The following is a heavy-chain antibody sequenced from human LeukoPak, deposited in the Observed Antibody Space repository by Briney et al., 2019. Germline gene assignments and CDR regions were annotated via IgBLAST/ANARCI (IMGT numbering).Heavy chain of an antibody. CDR1: GYTFTSYG. CDR2: ISAYNGNT. J-gene: IGHJ5*02. V-gene: IGHV1-18*01. CDR3: ARGSYGDLENWFDP. Sequence: ASVKVSCEASGYTFTSYGISWVRQAPGQGLEWMGWISAYNGNTNYAQKLQGRVTMTTDTSTSTAYMELRSLRSDDTAVYYCARGSYGDLENWFDPWGQGTLVTVSS. D-gene: IGHD4-17*01.